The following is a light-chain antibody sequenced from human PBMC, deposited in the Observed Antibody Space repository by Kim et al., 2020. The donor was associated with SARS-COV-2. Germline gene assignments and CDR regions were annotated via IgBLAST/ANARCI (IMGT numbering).Light chain of an antibody. CDR2: GAS. Sequence: SPGGSATLSCRASQSVSSTHLAWYQQKPGQAPRLLIYGASSRATGIPDRFSGSGSGTDFTLTISRLEAEDFAVYYCHQFGGSPRTFGQGTKVDIK. J-gene: IGKJ1*01. CDR1: QSVSSTH. CDR3: HQFGGSPRT. V-gene: IGKV3-20*01.